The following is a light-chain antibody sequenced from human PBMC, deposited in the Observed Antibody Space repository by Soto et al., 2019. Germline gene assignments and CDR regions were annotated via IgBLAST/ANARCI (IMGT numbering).Light chain of an antibody. CDR3: SSYAASNNFYFV. J-gene: IGLJ3*02. V-gene: IGLV2-8*01. CDR1: SSDVGGYNY. CDR2: EVT. Sequence: QSALTQPPSASGSPGQSVTISCTGTSSDVGGYNYVSWYQQYPGRAPKLMIYEVTKRPSGVPDRFSGSKSGNMASLTVSGLQAEDEADYYCSSYAASNNFYFVFGGGTQLTVL.